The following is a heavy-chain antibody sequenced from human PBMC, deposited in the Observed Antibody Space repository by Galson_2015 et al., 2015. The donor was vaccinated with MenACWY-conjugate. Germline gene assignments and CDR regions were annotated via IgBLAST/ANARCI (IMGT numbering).Heavy chain of an antibody. CDR3: ARQPPPVTTIDF. Sequence: QSGAEVKKPGESLKISCRASGYSFTHYWIAWVRQTPGQGLEWMGIIYPDDSETRYNPSFQGQVTISADKSVTTAYLQWSSLKASDPAIYFCARQPPPVTTIDFWGQGTLVPVPS. CDR1: GYSFTHYW. CDR2: IYPDDSET. J-gene: IGHJ4*02. D-gene: IGHD4-17*01. V-gene: IGHV5-51*01.